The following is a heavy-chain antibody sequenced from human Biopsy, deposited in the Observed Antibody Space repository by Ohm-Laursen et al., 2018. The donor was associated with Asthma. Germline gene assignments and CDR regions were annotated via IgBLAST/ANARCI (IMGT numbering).Heavy chain of an antibody. V-gene: IGHV1-3*01. J-gene: IGHJ3*02. Sequence: ASVKVSCKASGYTFINYAIHWVRQAPGQRLEWMGWINAGNGNTKYSEKFQGRVTITRDTSASTAYMDLSSLRSEDTAVFYCARTYYDFLTGQVNDALDMWGQGTVVTVSS. D-gene: IGHD3-9*01. CDR3: ARTYYDFLTGQVNDALDM. CDR2: INAGNGNT. CDR1: GYTFINYA.